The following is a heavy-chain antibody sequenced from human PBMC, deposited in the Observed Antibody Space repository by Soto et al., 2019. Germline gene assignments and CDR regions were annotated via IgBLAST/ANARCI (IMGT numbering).Heavy chain of an antibody. D-gene: IGHD6-19*01. CDR1: GYSFTNYG. CDR2: ISAFNGNT. J-gene: IGHJ6*03. Sequence: QDQLVQSGAEVKKPGASVTVSCKASGYSFTNYGVTWVRQAPGQGLEWMGWISAFNGNTHYAQNLQSRVTMTTDAPTSTAYMELRSLRCEDTAVYYCARDRGVAPPVAGNTHYYYYMDVWGKGTTVTVSS. V-gene: IGHV1-18*01. CDR3: ARDRGVAPPVAGNTHYYYYMDV.